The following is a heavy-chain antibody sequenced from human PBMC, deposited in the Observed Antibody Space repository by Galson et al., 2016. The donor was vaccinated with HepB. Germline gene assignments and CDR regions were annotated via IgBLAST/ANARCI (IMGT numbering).Heavy chain of an antibody. CDR3: TKDGDRKDDY. D-gene: IGHD2-21*01. Sequence: SLRLSCAAPGFTFSTYPMIWVRQAPGKGLEWVSDISGSGASTHYRDSVKGRFIISRDNSKNTLSLQMNNLRVEDTAVYYCTKDGDRKDDYWGQGTLVTVSS. J-gene: IGHJ4*02. CDR2: ISGSGAST. CDR1: GFTFSTYP. V-gene: IGHV3-23*01.